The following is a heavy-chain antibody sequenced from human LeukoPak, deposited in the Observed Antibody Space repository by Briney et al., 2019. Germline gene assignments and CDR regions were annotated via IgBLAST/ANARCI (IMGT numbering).Heavy chain of an antibody. CDR2: IKRDGSGR. CDR1: GFTFSDYY. V-gene: IGHV3-7*01. CDR3: ARAADFWSGYRFYWYFDL. D-gene: IGHD3-3*01. J-gene: IGHJ2*01. Sequence: GGSLRLSCAASGFTFSDYYMSWVRQAPGKGLEWVANIKRDGSGRYYVDSVKGRFTISRDNAKNSLYLQMNSLRAEDTAVYYCARAADFWSGYRFYWYFDLWGRGTLVTVSS.